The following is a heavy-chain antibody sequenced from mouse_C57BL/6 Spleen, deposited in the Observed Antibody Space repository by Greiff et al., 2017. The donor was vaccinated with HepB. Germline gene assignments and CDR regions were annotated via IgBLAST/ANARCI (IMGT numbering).Heavy chain of an antibody. V-gene: IGHV5-4*01. J-gene: IGHJ2*01. CDR2: ISDGGSYT. D-gene: IGHD4-1*01. Sequence: EVKLMESGGGLVKPGGSLKLSCAASGFTFSSYAMSWVRQTPEKRLEWVATISDGGSYTYYPDNVKGRFTISRDNAKNNLYLQMSHLKSEDTAMYYCARDEGPDWEYYFDYWGQGTTLTVSS. CDR1: GFTFSSYA. CDR3: ARDEGPDWEYYFDY.